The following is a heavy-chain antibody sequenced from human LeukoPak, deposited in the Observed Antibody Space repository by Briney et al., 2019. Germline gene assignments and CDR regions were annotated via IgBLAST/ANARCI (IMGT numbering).Heavy chain of an antibody. V-gene: IGHV3-21*01. CDR3: ARSVPYSGYDYDY. J-gene: IGHJ4*02. CDR2: ISSSSSYI. D-gene: IGHD5-12*01. CDR1: GFTFSSYS. Sequence: GGSLRLPCAASGFTFSSYSMNWVRQAPGKGLEWVSSISSSSSYIYYADSVKGRFTISRDNAKNSLNLQMNSLRAEDTAVYYCARSVPYSGYDYDYWGQGTLVTVSS.